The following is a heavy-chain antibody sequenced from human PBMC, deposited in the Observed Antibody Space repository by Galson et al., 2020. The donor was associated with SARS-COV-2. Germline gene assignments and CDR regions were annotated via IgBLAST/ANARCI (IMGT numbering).Heavy chain of an antibody. D-gene: IGHD3-10*01. CDR1: GFTFSTYN. J-gene: IGHJ4*02. Sequence: NSGGSLRLSSATSGFTFSTYNMNWVRQAPGKGLEWVSSISSSSNSIYYADSVKGRFTISRDNAKNSLYLQMNSLRAEDTAVYYCARERIDYYGSENYSFDYWGQGTLVTVSS. CDR3: ARERIDYYGSENYSFDY. V-gene: IGHV3-21*01. CDR2: ISSSSNSI.